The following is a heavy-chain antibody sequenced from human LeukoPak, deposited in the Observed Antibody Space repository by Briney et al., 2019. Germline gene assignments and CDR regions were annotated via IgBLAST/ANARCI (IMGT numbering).Heavy chain of an antibody. V-gene: IGHV3-9*01. CDR1: GFTFDDYA. Sequence: SGGSLRLSCAASGFTFDDYAMHWVRQVPGKGLEWVSGISWNSGSIDYADSVRGRFTISRDNAKNSLFLQMNSLRVEDTALYYCAKGTRDAYNYPFDYWGQGTLVTVSS. CDR3: AKGTRDAYNYPFDY. J-gene: IGHJ4*02. D-gene: IGHD5-24*01. CDR2: ISWNSGSI.